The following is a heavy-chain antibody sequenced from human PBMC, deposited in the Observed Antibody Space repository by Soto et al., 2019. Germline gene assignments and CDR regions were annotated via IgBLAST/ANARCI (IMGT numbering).Heavy chain of an antibody. D-gene: IGHD3-9*01. J-gene: IGHJ5*02. CDR1: GFTFSSYG. Sequence: GSLRLSCAASGFTFSSYGMHWVRQAPGKGLEWVAVIWYDGSNKYYADSVKGRFTISRDNSKNTLYLQMNSLRAEDTAVYYCARGDILTGNLFDPWGQGTLVTVSS. V-gene: IGHV3-33*01. CDR3: ARGDILTGNLFDP. CDR2: IWYDGSNK.